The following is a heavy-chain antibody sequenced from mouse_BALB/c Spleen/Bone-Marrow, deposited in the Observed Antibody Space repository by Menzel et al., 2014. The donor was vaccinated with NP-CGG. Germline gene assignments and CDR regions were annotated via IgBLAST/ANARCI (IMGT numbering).Heavy chain of an antibody. CDR3: ARGGNDLDY. Sequence: EVQGVESGGGLVQPGGSPRLSCATSGFTFTDYYMSWVRQPPGKALEWLGFIRNKANGYTTEYSASVKGRFTISRDNSQSILYLQMNTLRAEDSATYYCARGGNDLDYWGQGTTLTVSS. D-gene: IGHD2-3*01. V-gene: IGHV7-3*02. CDR1: GFTFTDYY. CDR2: IRNKANGYTT. J-gene: IGHJ2*01.